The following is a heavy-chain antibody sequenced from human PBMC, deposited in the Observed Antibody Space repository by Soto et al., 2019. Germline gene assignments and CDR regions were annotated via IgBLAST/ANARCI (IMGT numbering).Heavy chain of an antibody. V-gene: IGHV4-59*01. D-gene: IGHD3-22*01. CDR2: IYYSGST. CDR1: GGSISSYY. Sequence: TSETLSLTCTVSGGSISSYYWSWIQQPPGKGLEWIGYIYYSGSTNYNPSLKSRVTISVDTSKNQFSLKLSSVTAADTAVYYCARDSGFDYYDSSGSSYDIWGQGTMVTVSS. CDR3: ARDSGFDYYDSSGSSYDI. J-gene: IGHJ3*02.